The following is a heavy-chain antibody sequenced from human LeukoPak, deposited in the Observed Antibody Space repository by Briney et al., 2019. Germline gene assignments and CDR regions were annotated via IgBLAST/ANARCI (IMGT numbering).Heavy chain of an antibody. CDR3: AKDQGPKRITMISFDY. CDR1: GFTFDDYA. Sequence: GGSLRLSCAASGFTFDDYAMHWVRQAPGKGLEWVSGISWNSGSIGYADSVKGRFTISRDNAKNSLYLQMNSLRAEDTALYYCAKDQGPKRITMISFDYWGQGTLVTVSS. V-gene: IGHV3-9*01. CDR2: ISWNSGSI. J-gene: IGHJ4*02. D-gene: IGHD3-22*01.